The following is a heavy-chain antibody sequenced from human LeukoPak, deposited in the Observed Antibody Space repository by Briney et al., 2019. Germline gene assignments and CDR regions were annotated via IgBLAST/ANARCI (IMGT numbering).Heavy chain of an antibody. D-gene: IGHD2-2*01. V-gene: IGHV1-69*04. CDR3: AREKGSTSCLDY. CDR1: GGTFSSYA. J-gene: IGHJ4*02. Sequence: ASVKVSCKASGGTFSSYAISWVRQAPGQGLEWMGRIIPILGITNYAQKFQGRVTITADRSTSTAYMELSSLRSEDTAVYYCAREKGSTSCLDYWGQGTLVIVSS. CDR2: IIPILGIT.